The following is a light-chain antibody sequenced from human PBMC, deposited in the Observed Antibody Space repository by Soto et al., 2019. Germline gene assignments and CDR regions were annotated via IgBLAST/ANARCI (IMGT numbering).Light chain of an antibody. CDR1: SSDVGGYNY. J-gene: IGLJ1*01. V-gene: IGLV2-11*01. CDR3: CSHAASYTYV. Sequence: QSVLTQPRSVSGSPGQSVTISCTGTSSDVGGYNYVSWYQRRPGKAPKLMIYDVSRRPSGVPGRFSGSKSGNTASLTISGLQAEDEAEYFCCSHAASYTYVFGPGTKVTVL. CDR2: DVS.